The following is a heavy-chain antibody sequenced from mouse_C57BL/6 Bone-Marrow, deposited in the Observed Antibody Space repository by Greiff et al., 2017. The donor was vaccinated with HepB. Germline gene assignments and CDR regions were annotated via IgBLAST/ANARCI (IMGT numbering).Heavy chain of an antibody. D-gene: IGHD2-2*01. CDR2: IWRGGST. J-gene: IGHJ4*01. Sequence: QVHVKQSGPGLVQPSQSLSITCTVSGFSLTSYGVHWVRQSPGKGLEWLGVIWRGGSTDYNAAFMSRLSITKDNSKSQVFFKMNSLQADDTAIYYCAKNYGSHYYAMDYWGQGTSVTVSS. V-gene: IGHV2-5*01. CDR1: GFSLTSYG. CDR3: AKNYGSHYYAMDY.